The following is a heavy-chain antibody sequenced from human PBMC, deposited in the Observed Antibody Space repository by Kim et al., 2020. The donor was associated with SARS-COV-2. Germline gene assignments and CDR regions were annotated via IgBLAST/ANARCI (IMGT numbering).Heavy chain of an antibody. CDR2: ISSSSSTI. J-gene: IGHJ3*02. Sequence: GGSLRLSCAASGFTFSSYSMNWVRQAPGKGLEWVSYISSSSSTIYYADSVKGRFTISRDSAKNSLYLQMNSLRDEDTAVYYCAREVPYYYDSRASRGAFDIWGPGTMVTVSS. CDR1: GFTFSSYS. D-gene: IGHD3-22*01. CDR3: AREVPYYYDSRASRGAFDI. V-gene: IGHV3-48*02.